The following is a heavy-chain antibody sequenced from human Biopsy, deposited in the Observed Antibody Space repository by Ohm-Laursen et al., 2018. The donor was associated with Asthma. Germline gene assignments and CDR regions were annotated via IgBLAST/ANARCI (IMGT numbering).Heavy chain of an antibody. J-gene: IGHJ6*02. V-gene: IGHV1-69*13. CDR2: IMTVFGTS. CDR1: GGTFSNFA. CDR3: ARCKVGYSSGWSLLLKKIYYSGMDV. D-gene: IGHD6-19*01. Sequence: SVKVSCKAPGGTFSNFAISWVRQAPGQGLEWLGGIMTVFGTSNYAQKIQGRVTITADESTSTVYMEVTSLRSEDTAIYYCARCKVGYSSGWSLLLKKIYYSGMDVWGQGTAVTVSS.